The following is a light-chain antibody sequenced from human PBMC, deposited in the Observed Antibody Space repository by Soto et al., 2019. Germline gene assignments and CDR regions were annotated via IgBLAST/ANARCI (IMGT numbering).Light chain of an antibody. CDR2: DAT. CDR1: KLGSKI. CDR3: QVWASTAEFFV. V-gene: IGLV3-21*02. Sequence: SYELTQPPSVSVAPGQTARITCGGDKLGSKIVHWYKQRPGRAPVAVVFDATDRPSGIPDRFSASRSGDTATLTISRVDAGGEADYFCQVWASTAEFFVFGSGTKVTVL. J-gene: IGLJ1*01.